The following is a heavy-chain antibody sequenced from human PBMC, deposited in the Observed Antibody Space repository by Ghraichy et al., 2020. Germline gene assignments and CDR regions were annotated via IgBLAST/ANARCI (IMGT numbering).Heavy chain of an antibody. J-gene: IGHJ4*02. CDR1: GFIFSSYA. D-gene: IGHD2-2*01. CDR3: ARRSCATTSCPVDY. V-gene: IGHV3-48*02. Sequence: GGSLGLSCEASGFIFSSYAMKWVRQAPGKGLESVSFISPSGTSIYYADSVKGRFTISRDNARNSLFLQMNSLRDEDTALYYCARRSCATTSCPVDYWGQGTLVTVSS. CDR2: ISPSGTSI.